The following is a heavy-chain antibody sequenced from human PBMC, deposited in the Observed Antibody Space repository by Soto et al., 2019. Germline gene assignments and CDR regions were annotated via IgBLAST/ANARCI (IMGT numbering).Heavy chain of an antibody. CDR3: ARVTVLGPYYDILTGPLIWFDP. Sequence: SETLSLTCTVSGGSISSGDYYWSWIRQPPGKGLEWIGYIYYSGSTYYNPSPKSRVTISVDTSKNQFSLKLSSVTAADTAVYYCARVTVLGPYYDILTGPLIWFDPWGQGTLVTVSS. CDR2: IYYSGST. V-gene: IGHV4-30-4*01. D-gene: IGHD3-9*01. CDR1: GGSISSGDYY. J-gene: IGHJ5*02.